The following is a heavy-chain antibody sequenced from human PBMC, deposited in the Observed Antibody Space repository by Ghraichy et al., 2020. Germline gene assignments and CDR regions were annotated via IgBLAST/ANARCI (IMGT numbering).Heavy chain of an antibody. CDR3: ARLGYCADGVCDTEADYSYLMDV. Sequence: SETLSLTCNVSGASVTSNTFSWGWIRQPPGKGREWIGTISYRGTTFDRPSLQTRITLSEDTSKNLFSLMLTSVTAADTAVYYCARLGYCADGVCDTEADYSYLMDVWGKGTTVTVSS. CDR2: ISYRGTT. CDR1: GASVTSNTFS. V-gene: IGHV4-39*01. J-gene: IGHJ6*03. D-gene: IGHD2-8*01.